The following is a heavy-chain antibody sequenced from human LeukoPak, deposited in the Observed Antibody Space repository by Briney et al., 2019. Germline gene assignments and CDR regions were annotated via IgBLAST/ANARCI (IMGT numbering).Heavy chain of an antibody. CDR3: ARGYSGSYTFDN. D-gene: IGHD1-26*01. Sequence: GGSLRLSCAASGFTVSRNYMSWVRQAPGKGLEWLSYITGSSEIMYYADSVKGRFTISRDNANNLLYLQMNSLRAEDTAVYYCARGYSGSYTFDNWGQGALVTVSS. CDR2: ITGSSEIM. V-gene: IGHV3-48*04. J-gene: IGHJ4*02. CDR1: GFTVSRNY.